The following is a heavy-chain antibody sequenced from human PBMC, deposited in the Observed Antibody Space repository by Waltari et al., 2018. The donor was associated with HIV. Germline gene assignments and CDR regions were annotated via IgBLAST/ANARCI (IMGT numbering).Heavy chain of an antibody. V-gene: IGHV3-30*15. CDR3: AKDGRLRWYGDTGWLDS. J-gene: IGHJ5*01. D-gene: IGHD3-10*01. CDR1: GITFRDYA. Sequence: QVHLVESGGGVVQPGRSLRLSCVPSGITFRDYAFPWVRQAPGKGLEWLAAISYDGTNQYYAKSVRGRFIISRDDATNTVHLQMGSLRDEDTAMYFCAKDGRLRWYGDTGWLDSWGRGSQVTVSS. CDR2: ISYDGTNQ.